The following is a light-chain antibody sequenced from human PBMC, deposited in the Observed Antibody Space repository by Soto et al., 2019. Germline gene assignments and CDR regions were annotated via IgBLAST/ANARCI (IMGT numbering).Light chain of an antibody. V-gene: IGKV1-6*01. Sequence: AIQMTQSPSSLSASVGDRVTITCRASQAISNDLGWYQQKPGKAPNLLIYAASTLQSGVPSRFSGSGSGTDFTLTISSLQPEDSASYYCLQDHEHLTFGGGTRVEIK. CDR2: AAS. J-gene: IGKJ4*01. CDR3: LQDHEHLT. CDR1: QAISND.